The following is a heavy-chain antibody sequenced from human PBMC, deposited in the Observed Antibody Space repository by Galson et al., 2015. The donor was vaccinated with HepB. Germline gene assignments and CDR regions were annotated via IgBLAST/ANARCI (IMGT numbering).Heavy chain of an antibody. CDR2: IYWDDEK. D-gene: IGHD3-10*01. CDR1: GFSLSTVGVG. CDR3: AHSPTKIPAGGYFDI. Sequence: PALVKPTQTLTLTCTFSGFSLSTVGVGVGWIRQPQGKALEWLALIYWDDEKRYSLSLKTRLTIPKDTSKTQVFLTMTNMDPVDTASYYCAHSPTKIPAGGYFDIWGQGTIVTVSS. J-gene: IGHJ3*02. V-gene: IGHV2-5*02.